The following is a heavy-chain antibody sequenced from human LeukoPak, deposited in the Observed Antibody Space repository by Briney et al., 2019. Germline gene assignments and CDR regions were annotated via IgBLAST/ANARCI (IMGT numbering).Heavy chain of an antibody. J-gene: IGHJ4*02. CDR1: GFTFSTYW. CDR2: IKEDGSEK. V-gene: IGHV3-7*01. D-gene: IGHD2/OR15-2a*01. CDR3: ARGGYYRFEY. Sequence: GGSLRLSCAASGFTFSTYWMTWVRQAPGKGLEWAASIKEDGSEKYYVDSVQGRFTISRDNAKSSMYLQMNSLRAEDTGVYYCARGGYYRFEYWGQGTLVTVSS.